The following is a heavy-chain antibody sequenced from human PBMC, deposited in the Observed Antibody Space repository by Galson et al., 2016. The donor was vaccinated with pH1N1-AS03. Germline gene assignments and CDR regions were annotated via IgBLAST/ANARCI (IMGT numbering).Heavy chain of an antibody. CDR1: GLTFSDYW. CDR3: AVDSYSRATY. D-gene: IGHD1-26*01. Sequence: SLRLSCAASGLTFSDYWMSWVRQAPGKGLEWVANIKQDGSDTNYVDSVRDRFTISRDNVNNLLYLQMNSLRVEDTAVYYCAVDSYSRATYWGQAALVTVSS. V-gene: IGHV3-7*03. CDR2: IKQDGSDT. J-gene: IGHJ4*02.